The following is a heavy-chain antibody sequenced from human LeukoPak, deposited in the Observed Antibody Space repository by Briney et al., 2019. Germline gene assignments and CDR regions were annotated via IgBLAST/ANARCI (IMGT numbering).Heavy chain of an antibody. Sequence: SETLSLTCTVSGGSINSGGYYWSWIRQYPGKGLEWIGYIYYSGSTYYNPSLKSRVTISVDTSKNQFSLKLSSVTAADTAVYYCARVSTRRITMVRGVTIDYWGQGTLVTVSS. CDR3: ARVSTRRITMVRGVTIDY. V-gene: IGHV4-31*03. CDR1: GGSINSGGYY. J-gene: IGHJ4*02. CDR2: IYYSGST. D-gene: IGHD3-10*01.